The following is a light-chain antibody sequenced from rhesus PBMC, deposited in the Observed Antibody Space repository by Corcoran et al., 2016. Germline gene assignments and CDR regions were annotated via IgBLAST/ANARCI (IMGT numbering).Light chain of an antibody. Sequence: DIQMTQSPSSLSASVGDTVTITCRASQGISSWLAWYQQKPGKAPKLLIYKASSLKSGDPSRFRGSGSGTDCTLTISSLQSEDFATYYCQQYSSRLYSFGQGTKVEIK. CDR1: QGISSW. CDR2: KAS. J-gene: IGKJ2*01. CDR3: QQYSSRLYS. V-gene: IGKV1-22*01.